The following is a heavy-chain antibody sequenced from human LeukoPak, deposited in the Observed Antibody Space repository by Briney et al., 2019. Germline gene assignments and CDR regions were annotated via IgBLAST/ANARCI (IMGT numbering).Heavy chain of an antibody. CDR2: ISPSSSYT. J-gene: IGHJ4*02. CDR3: AKFSPMTASHYFDF. Sequence: GGSLRLSCAASGFTFSDYYMSWIRQAPGKGLEWVSYISPSSSYTDYADSVKGRFTISRDNAKNSLYLQMNSLRAEDTAVYSCAKFSPMTASHYFDFWGQGTLDTVSS. D-gene: IGHD2-21*02. V-gene: IGHV3-11*03. CDR1: GFTFSDYY.